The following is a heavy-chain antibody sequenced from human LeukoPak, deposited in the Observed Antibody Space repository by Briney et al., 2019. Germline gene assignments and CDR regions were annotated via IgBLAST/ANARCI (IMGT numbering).Heavy chain of an antibody. CDR2: ISAYNGNT. J-gene: IGHJ6*03. CDR3: ARDNGGTAMAYYSYYYMDV. D-gene: IGHD5-18*01. Sequence: GASVKVSCKASGYTFTSYGISWVRQAPGQGLEWMGWISAYNGNTNYAQKLQGRVTMTRNTSISTAYMELSSLRSEDTAVYYCARDNGGTAMAYYSYYYMDVWGKGTTVTISS. V-gene: IGHV1-18*01. CDR1: GYTFTSYG.